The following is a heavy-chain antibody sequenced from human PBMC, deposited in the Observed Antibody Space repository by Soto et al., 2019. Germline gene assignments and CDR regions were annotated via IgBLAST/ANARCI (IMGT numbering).Heavy chain of an antibody. CDR1: GIPFRTRA. Sequence: GGSLRLSCVASGIPFRTRAMHWVRQAPGEGLEWVSVITDSGGDSKYADSVRGRFTISRDKSKNNLYLQMNSLRADDSAVYYCASGSSDSYPGSRIFDFWGRGTLVIVSS. V-gene: IGHV3-23*01. J-gene: IGHJ4*02. CDR3: ASGSSDSYPGSRIFDF. D-gene: IGHD3-10*01. CDR2: ITDSGGDS.